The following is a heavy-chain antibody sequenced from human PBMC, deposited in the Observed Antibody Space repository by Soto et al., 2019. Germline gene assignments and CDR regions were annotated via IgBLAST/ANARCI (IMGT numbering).Heavy chain of an antibody. CDR2: IYYSGST. D-gene: IGHD5-18*01. J-gene: IGHJ5*02. Sequence: SETLSLTCTVSGSSISSYYWSWIRRPPGKGLEWIGYIYYSGSTNYNPSLKSRVTISVDTSKNQFSLKLSSVTAADTALYYCARLIKYSYRQHWFDPWGQGTLVTVSS. CDR3: ARLIKYSYRQHWFDP. CDR1: GSSISSYY. V-gene: IGHV4-59*01.